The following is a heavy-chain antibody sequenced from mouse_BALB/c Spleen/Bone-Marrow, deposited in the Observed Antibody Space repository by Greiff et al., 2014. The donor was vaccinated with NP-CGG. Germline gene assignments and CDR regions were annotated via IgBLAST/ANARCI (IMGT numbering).Heavy chain of an antibody. J-gene: IGHJ2*01. CDR2: IAPGSGST. V-gene: IGHV1S41*01. Sequence: DLVKPGASEKLSCKASGYTFTSYWINWIKQRPGQGLEWIGRIAPGSGSTYYNEMFKGKATLTVDTSSSTAYIQLSSLSSEDSAVYFCARFPFYYGSSFYYFDYWGQGTTLTVSS. CDR1: GYTFTSYW. D-gene: IGHD1-1*01. CDR3: ARFPFYYGSSFYYFDY.